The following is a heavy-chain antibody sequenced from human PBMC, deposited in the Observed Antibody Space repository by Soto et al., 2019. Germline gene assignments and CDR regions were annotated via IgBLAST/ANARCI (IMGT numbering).Heavy chain of an antibody. J-gene: IGHJ4*02. CDR2: ISGSGGST. CDR1: GFTFSSYA. CDR3: AKDLYRGGWRRLGLFGY. Sequence: EVQLLESGGGLVQPGGSLRLSCAASGFTFSSYAMSWVRQAPGKGLEWVSAISGSGGSTYYADSVKGRFTISRDNSKNTLYLQMNSLRAEDTAVYYCAKDLYRGGWRRLGLFGYWRQGTLVTVSS. D-gene: IGHD6-19*01. V-gene: IGHV3-23*01.